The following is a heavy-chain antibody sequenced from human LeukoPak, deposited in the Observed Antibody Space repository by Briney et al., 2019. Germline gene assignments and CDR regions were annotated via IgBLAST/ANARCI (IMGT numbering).Heavy chain of an antibody. J-gene: IGHJ4*02. D-gene: IGHD3-9*01. CDR3: ARASRILDDY. V-gene: IGHV3-7*01. CDR1: GFCFSTYT. CDR2: IKQDGSEK. Sequence: GGSLRLSCAASGFCFSTYTINWVRQAPGKGLEWVANIKQDGSEKYYVDSVKGRFTVSRDNAKNSLYLQMNSLRAEDTAVYYCARASRILDDYWGQGTLVTVSS.